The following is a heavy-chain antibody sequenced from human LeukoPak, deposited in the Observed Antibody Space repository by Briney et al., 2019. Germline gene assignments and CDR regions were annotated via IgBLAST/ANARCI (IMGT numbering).Heavy chain of an antibody. D-gene: IGHD2-8*01. V-gene: IGHV1-69*05. CDR3: ARGNGPRYYYGMDV. CDR2: IIPIFGTA. Sequence: SVKVSCKASGGTFSSYAISWVRQAPGQGLEWMGGIIPIFGTANYAQKFQGRVTITTDESTSTAYMELRSLRSDDTAVYYCARGNGPRYYYGMDVWGQGATVTVSS. CDR1: GGTFSSYA. J-gene: IGHJ6*02.